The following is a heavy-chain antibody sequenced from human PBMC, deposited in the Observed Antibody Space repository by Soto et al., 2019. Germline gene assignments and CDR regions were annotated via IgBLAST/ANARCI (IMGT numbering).Heavy chain of an antibody. CDR3: ARQLVVAATPWYFDY. D-gene: IGHD2-15*01. CDR2: IYYSGST. J-gene: IGHJ4*02. V-gene: IGHV4-39*01. Sequence: SETLSLTCTVSGGSISSSSYYWGWIRQPPGKGLEWIGSIYYSGSTYYNPSLKSRVTISVDTSKNQFSLKLSSVTAADTAVYYCARQLVVAATPWYFDYWGQGTLVTVSS. CDR1: GGSISSSSYY.